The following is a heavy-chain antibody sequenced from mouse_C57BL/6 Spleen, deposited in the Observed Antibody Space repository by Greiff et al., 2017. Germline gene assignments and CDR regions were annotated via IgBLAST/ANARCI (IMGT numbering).Heavy chain of an antibody. D-gene: IGHD4-1*01. J-gene: IGHJ2*01. CDR2: IYPGSGST. Sequence: QVQLQQSGAELVKPGASVKMSCKASGYTFTSYWITWVKPRPGQGLEWIGDIYPGSGSTNYNEKFKSKATLTVDTSSSTAYMQLSSLTSEDSAVYYCASPGTGTYYFDYWGQGTTLTVSS. CDR1: GYTFTSYW. CDR3: ASPGTGTYYFDY. V-gene: IGHV1-55*01.